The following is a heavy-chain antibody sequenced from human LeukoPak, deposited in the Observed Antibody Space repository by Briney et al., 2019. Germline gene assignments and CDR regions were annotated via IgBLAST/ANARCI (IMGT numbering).Heavy chain of an antibody. CDR1: GYTFTGYY. Sequence: GASVKVSCKASGYTFTGYYMHWVRQAPGQGLEWMGWINPNSGGANYAQKFQGRVTMTRDTSISTAYMELSRLRSDDTAVYYCALVAPAAIYMDVWGKGTTVTVSS. CDR3: ALVAPAAIYMDV. J-gene: IGHJ6*03. CDR2: INPNSGGA. D-gene: IGHD2-2*02. V-gene: IGHV1-2*02.